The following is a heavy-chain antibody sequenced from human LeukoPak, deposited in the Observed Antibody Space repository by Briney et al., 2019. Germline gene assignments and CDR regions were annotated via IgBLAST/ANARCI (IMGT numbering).Heavy chain of an antibody. D-gene: IGHD1-1*01. J-gene: IGHJ4*02. CDR3: ASSINWYYFDS. CDR2: IHYSRST. CDR1: GGSITSSSYY. V-gene: IGHV4-39*01. Sequence: SETLSLTCTVPGGSITSSSYYWGWIRQPPGKGLEWIGTIHYSRSTYYNPSLKGRVTISVDTSENQFSLKLSSVTAADTAVYYCASSINWYYFDSWGQGTLVSVSS.